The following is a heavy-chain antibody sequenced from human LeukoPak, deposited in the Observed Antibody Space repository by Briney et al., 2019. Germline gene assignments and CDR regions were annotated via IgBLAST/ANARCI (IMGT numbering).Heavy chain of an antibody. V-gene: IGHV3-30*03. D-gene: IGHD3-22*01. Sequence: GRSLRLSCAASGFTFSSYGMHWVRQAPGKGLEWVALISYDGSNKYYADSVKGRFTISRDNSKNTLYLQMNSLRAEDTAVYYCASGRRGDYYDSSGYYDYWGQGTLVTVSS. CDR1: GFTFSSYG. J-gene: IGHJ4*02. CDR3: ASGRRGDYYDSSGYYDY. CDR2: ISYDGSNK.